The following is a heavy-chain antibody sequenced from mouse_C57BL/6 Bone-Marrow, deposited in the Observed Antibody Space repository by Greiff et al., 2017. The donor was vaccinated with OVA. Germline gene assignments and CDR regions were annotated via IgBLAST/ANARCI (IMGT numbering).Heavy chain of an antibody. CDR3: AREETGPAMDY. D-gene: IGHD4-1*01. J-gene: IGHJ4*01. CDR1: GYTFTDYN. CDR2: INPNNGGN. Sequence: VQLQQSGPELVQPGASVKIPCKASGYTFTDYNMDWVKQSHGKSLEWIGDINPNNGGNIYNQKFKGKATFTVDKSSSTAYMPLRSLTSEDTAIYYCAREETGPAMDYWGQGTSVTVSS. V-gene: IGHV1-18*01.